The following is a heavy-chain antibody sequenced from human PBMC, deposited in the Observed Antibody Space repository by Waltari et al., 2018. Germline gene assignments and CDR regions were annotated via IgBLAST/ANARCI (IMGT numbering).Heavy chain of an antibody. J-gene: IGHJ6*02. D-gene: IGHD3-10*01. CDR3: ARVVLLWFGGPYGMDV. CDR2: INHSGST. V-gene: IGHV4-34*01. Sequence: GKGLEWIGEINHSGSTHYNPALKSRVTISVATSKNQFSLKLSSVTAADTAVYYCARVVLLWFGGPYGMDVWGQGTTVTVSS.